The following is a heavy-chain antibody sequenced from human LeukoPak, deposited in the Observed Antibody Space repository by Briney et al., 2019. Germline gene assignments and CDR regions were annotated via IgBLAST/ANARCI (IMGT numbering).Heavy chain of an antibody. CDR3: ARLYRQQLVQEYYFDY. D-gene: IGHD6-13*01. V-gene: IGHV4-4*09. J-gene: IGHJ4*02. CDR1: GGSISSYY. CDR2: IYTSGST. Sequence: SETLSLTCTVSGGSISSYYWSWIRQPPGKGLEWIGYIYTSGSTNYNPSLKSRVTISVDTSKNQFSLKLSSVTAADTAVYYCARLYRQQLVQEYYFDYWGQGTLVTVSS.